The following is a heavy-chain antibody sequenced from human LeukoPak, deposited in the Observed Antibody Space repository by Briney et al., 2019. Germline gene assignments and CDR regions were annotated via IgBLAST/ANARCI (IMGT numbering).Heavy chain of an antibody. Sequence: GESLKISCKCSGYSFTSYWIGWVRPMPGKGLEWMGIIYPGDSDTRYSPSFQGQVTISADKSISTAYLQWSSLKASDTAMYYCARWRWLQLDYFDYWGQGTLVTVSS. J-gene: IGHJ4*02. V-gene: IGHV5-51*01. D-gene: IGHD5-24*01. CDR1: GYSFTSYW. CDR2: IYPGDSDT. CDR3: ARWRWLQLDYFDY.